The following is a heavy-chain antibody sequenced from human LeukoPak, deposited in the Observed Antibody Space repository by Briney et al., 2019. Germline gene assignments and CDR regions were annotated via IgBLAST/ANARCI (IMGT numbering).Heavy chain of an antibody. V-gene: IGHV3-21*01. CDR1: GFTFSGYS. Sequence: KPGGFLRLSCAGSGFTFSGYSMNWVRLTPGNRLAWVSSMIILSGITFYGESVKGRFTVSRDNAKNLLRLQMNSLRVEDTAIYYCAREFEYSTSGAGYWGQGTLVTVSS. CDR3: AREFEYSTSGAGY. J-gene: IGHJ4*02. D-gene: IGHD6-6*01. CDR2: MIILSGIT.